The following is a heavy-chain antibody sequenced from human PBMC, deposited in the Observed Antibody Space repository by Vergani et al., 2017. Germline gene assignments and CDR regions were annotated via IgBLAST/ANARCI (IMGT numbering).Heavy chain of an antibody. V-gene: IGHV3-23*01. D-gene: IGHD4-23*01. J-gene: IGHJ4*02. CDR1: GFTFSSYA. CDR2: ISGSGGST. CDR3: AXEVSHSYGGNSGNY. Sequence: EVQLLESGGGLVQPGRSLRLSCAASGFTFSSYAMSWVRQAPGKGLEWVSAISGSGGSTYYADSVKGRFTISRDNSKNTLYLQMNSLRAEDTAVYYCAXEVSHSYGGNSGNYWGQGTLVTVSS.